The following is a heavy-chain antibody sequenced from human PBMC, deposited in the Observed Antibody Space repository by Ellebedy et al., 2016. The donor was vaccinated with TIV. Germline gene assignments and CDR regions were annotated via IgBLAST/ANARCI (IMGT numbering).Heavy chain of an antibody. J-gene: IGHJ3*02. Sequence: GESLKISCSASGVTLSSFAVHWVRQAPNKGLEDVSCISRNGDPTYYADSVKGRFTISRDNSKDTLYLQMNSLRVEDTAVYYCATEAGASRLVGGAFDMWGQGTMVTVSS. D-gene: IGHD6-25*01. CDR1: GVTLSSFA. V-gene: IGHV3-64*04. CDR3: ATEAGASRLVGGAFDM. CDR2: ISRNGDPT.